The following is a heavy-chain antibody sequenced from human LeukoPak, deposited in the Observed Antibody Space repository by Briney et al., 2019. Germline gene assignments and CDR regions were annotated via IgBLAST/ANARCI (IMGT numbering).Heavy chain of an antibody. CDR1: GFTFSSYG. CDR2: IWYDGSNK. V-gene: IGHV3-33*01. J-gene: IGHJ5*02. D-gene: IGHD6-13*01. CDR3: ARESIPSSSWFWFDP. Sequence: GGSLRLSCAASGFTFSSYGMHWVRQAPGKGLEWVAVIWYDGSNKYYADSVKGRFTISRDNSKNTLYLQMNSLRAEDTAVYYCARESIPSSSWFWFDPWGQGTLVTVPS.